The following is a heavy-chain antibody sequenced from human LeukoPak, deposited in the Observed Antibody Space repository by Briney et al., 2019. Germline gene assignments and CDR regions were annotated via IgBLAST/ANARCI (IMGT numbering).Heavy chain of an antibody. J-gene: IGHJ4*02. CDR2: IIPIFGIA. V-gene: IGHV1-69*04. CDR3: ARETDLGGYDLFDY. Sequence: SVKVSCKASGGTFSSCAISWVRQAPGQGLEWMGRIIPIFGIANYAQKFQGRVTITADKSTSTAYMELSSLRSEDTAVYYCARETDLGGYDLFDYWGQGTLVTVSS. CDR1: GGTFSSCA. D-gene: IGHD5-12*01.